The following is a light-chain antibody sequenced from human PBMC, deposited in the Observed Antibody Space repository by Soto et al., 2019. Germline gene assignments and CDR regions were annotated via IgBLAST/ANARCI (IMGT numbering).Light chain of an antibody. CDR2: DVS. Sequence: QSALTQPASVSGSPGQSITISCTGTSADVGGYNFVSWYQHHPGKAPKLMIYDVSNRPSGVSNRFSGSKSGNTASLTISGLQAEDEADYYCTSWTTSTTMIFGGGTKLTVL. CDR1: SADVGGYNF. V-gene: IGLV2-14*03. CDR3: TSWTTSTTMI. J-gene: IGLJ2*01.